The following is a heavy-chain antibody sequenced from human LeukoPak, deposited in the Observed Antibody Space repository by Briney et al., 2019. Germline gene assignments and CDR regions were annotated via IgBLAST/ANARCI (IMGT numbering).Heavy chain of an antibody. Sequence: PSQTLSLTCTASGGSSNNVGSNHNDSYYWSWIRQAPGKGLEWIGHIYYGGMTNYHPSLQSRVTISIDTFSDQFSLRLTSVTAADTAVYFCARHFPPHHSGSYYFDAWSQGTLVTVST. CDR1: GGSSNNVGSNHNDSYY. D-gene: IGHD3-10*01. CDR3: ARHFPPHHSGSYYFDA. V-gene: IGHV4-61*09. CDR2: IYYGGMT. J-gene: IGHJ4*02.